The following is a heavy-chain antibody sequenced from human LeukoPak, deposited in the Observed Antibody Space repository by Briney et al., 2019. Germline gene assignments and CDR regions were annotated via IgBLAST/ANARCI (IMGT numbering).Heavy chain of an antibody. CDR1: GGSISSYY. J-gene: IGHJ6*03. D-gene: IGHD2-15*01. Sequence: KPSETLSLTCTVPGGSISSYYWSWIRQPPGKGLEWIGYIYYSGSTNYNPSLKSRVTISVDTSKNQFSLRLSSVTAADTAVYYCARSVEGYCSGDNCYYYYYYMDVWGKGTTVTVSS. V-gene: IGHV4-59*01. CDR3: ARSVEGYCSGDNCYYYYYYMDV. CDR2: IYYSGST.